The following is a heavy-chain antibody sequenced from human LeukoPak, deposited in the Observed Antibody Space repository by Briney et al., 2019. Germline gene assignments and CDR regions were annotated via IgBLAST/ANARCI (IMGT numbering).Heavy chain of an antibody. CDR1: GFSFSTYD. J-gene: IGHJ4*02. D-gene: IGHD6-19*01. Sequence: GGSLRLSCAASGFSFSTYDMNWVRQAPGKGLEWVSYTTSTGRTTYYADSVKGRFTISRDNAKNSLYLQMNSLRAEDTAVYYCARDSGWPFDYWGQGTLVTVSS. CDR2: TTSTGRTT. CDR3: ARDSGWPFDY. V-gene: IGHV3-48*03.